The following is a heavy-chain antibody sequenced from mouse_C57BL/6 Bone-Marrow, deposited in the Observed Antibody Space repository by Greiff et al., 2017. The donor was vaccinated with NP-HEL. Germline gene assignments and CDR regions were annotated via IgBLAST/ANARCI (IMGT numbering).Heavy chain of an antibody. J-gene: IGHJ3*01. Sequence: EVKVVESGGDLVKPGGSLKLSCAASGFTFSSYGMSWVRQTPDKRLEWVATISSGGSYTYYPDSVKGRFTISRDNAKNTLYLQMSSLKSEDTAMYYCARPMVTTPFAYWGQGTLVTVSA. CDR2: ISSGGSYT. CDR3: ARPMVTTPFAY. V-gene: IGHV5-6*01. CDR1: GFTFSSYG. D-gene: IGHD2-2*01.